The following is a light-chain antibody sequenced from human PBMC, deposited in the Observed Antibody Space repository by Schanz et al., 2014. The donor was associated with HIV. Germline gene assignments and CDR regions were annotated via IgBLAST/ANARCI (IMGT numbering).Light chain of an antibody. CDR2: EVS. CDR1: SSDVGSYNL. Sequence: QSALTQPASVSGSPGQSITISCSGTSSDVGSYNLVSWYQQHPGKVPKIMIFEVSKRPSGFPDCFSGSKSGNTASLTVSGLQAEDEADYYCSSYAGTKNLWVFGGGTKVTVL. CDR3: SSYAGTKNLWV. V-gene: IGLV2-14*02. J-gene: IGLJ3*02.